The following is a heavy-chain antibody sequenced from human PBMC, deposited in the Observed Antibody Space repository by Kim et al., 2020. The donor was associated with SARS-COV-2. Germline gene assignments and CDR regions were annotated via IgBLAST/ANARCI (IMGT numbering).Heavy chain of an antibody. CDR2: ISGSGGST. CDR3: AKDRPITMVRGALDY. V-gene: IGHV3-23*01. Sequence: GGSLRLSCAASGFTFSSYAMSWVRQAPGKGREWVSAISGSGGSTYYADSVKGRFTISRDNSKNTLYLQMNSLRAEDTAVYYCAKDRPITMVRGALDYWGQGTLVTVSS. CDR1: GFTFSSYA. J-gene: IGHJ4*02. D-gene: IGHD3-10*01.